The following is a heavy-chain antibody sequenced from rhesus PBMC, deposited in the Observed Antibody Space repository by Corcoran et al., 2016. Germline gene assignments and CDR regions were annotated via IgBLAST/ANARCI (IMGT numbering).Heavy chain of an antibody. D-gene: IGHD3-9*01. CDR1: GGSISDDYY. Sequence: QVQLQESGPGLVKPSETLSLTCAVSGGSISDDYYWSWIRQPPGKGLEWIGYIYGSGGGTNYNPSLKNRVTISIYTSKNQFSLKLSSVTAADTAVYYCARDGYGYYFDYWGQGVLVTVSS. V-gene: IGHV4-106*01. CDR3: ARDGYGYYFDY. J-gene: IGHJ4*01. CDR2: IYGSGGGT.